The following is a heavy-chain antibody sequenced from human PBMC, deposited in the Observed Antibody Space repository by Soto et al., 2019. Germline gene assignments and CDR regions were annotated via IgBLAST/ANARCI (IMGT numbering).Heavy chain of an antibody. CDR1: GFTFSSYA. CDR3: AKGRGYSYGYPEGRYFHY. J-gene: IGHJ4*02. Sequence: EVQLLESGGGLVQPGGSLRLSCAASGFTFSSYAMSWVRQTPGKGLEWVSAISGSGGSTYYADSVKGRFTISRDNSKNTLYLQMNSLRAEDTAVYYCAKGRGYSYGYPEGRYFHYWGQGTLVTVSS. D-gene: IGHD5-18*01. CDR2: ISGSGGST. V-gene: IGHV3-23*01.